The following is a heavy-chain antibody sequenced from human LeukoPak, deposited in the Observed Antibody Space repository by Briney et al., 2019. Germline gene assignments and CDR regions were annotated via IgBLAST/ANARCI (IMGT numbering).Heavy chain of an antibody. D-gene: IGHD1-26*01. CDR1: GYSFNRYW. CDR2: IYADDSDT. V-gene: IGHV5-51*01. J-gene: IGHJ3*02. Sequence: PGESLKISCKGFGYSFNRYWITWVRQMPGKGLEWMGIIYADDSDTRYSPSFQGQVTISADKSISTAYLQWSSLKASDTAMYYCARAASGSYYYHAFDIWGQGTMVTVSS. CDR3: ARAASGSYYYHAFDI.